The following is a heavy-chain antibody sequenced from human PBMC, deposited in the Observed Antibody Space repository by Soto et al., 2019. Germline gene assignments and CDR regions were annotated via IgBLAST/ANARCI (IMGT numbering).Heavy chain of an antibody. D-gene: IGHD2-15*01. Sequence: EMQLLESGGGLVQPGGSLRLSCAASEFTFSDYAMAWVRQAPGRGLEWVSTISGRGGGTYYADSVKGRFTISRDNSKSTVFLQMRSLRAEDTALYFCAKVGIVVMVAAVPDAMDVWGQGTTVTVSS. CDR1: EFTFSDYA. CDR2: ISGRGGGT. J-gene: IGHJ6*02. CDR3: AKVGIVVMVAAVPDAMDV. V-gene: IGHV3-23*01.